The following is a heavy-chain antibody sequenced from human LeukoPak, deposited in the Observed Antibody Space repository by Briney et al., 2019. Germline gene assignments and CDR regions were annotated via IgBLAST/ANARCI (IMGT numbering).Heavy chain of an antibody. D-gene: IGHD5/OR15-5a*01. J-gene: IGHJ4*02. V-gene: IGHV1-18*01. CDR1: GYTFSSYG. CDR3: ASLKTDGYFDY. Sequence: ASVKVSCKASGYTFSSYGISWVRQAPGQGGEGMGWISAYNGNTNYAQKFRGRVTMTTDTSTCTAYMELSSLRSDDTAVYYCASLKTDGYFDYWGQGTLVTVSS. CDR2: ISAYNGNT.